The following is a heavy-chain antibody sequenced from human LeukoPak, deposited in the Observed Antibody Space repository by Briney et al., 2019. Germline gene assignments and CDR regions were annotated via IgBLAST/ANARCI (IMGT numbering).Heavy chain of an antibody. D-gene: IGHD3-10*01. CDR2: ISYGGSNK. V-gene: IGHV3-30*03. Sequence: TGGSLRLSCEASGFTFSSYGMHWVRQAPGKGLEWVAVISYGGSNKYYADSVKGRVSLSRDNSKNTLYLQMNSLRAEDTAVYYCATIYGSGSPLGGYWGQGTLVTVSS. CDR1: GFTFSSYG. J-gene: IGHJ4*02. CDR3: ATIYGSGSPLGGY.